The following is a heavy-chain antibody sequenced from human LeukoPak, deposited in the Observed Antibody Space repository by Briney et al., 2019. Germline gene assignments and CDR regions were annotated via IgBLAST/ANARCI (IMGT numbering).Heavy chain of an antibody. Sequence: PGGSLRLSCAASGFTFSRFAMSWVRQAPGKGLEWVSTISGSGGTTNYADSVKGRFTFSRDNSKNTLYLQMNSLKTEDTAVYYCTRPATGDGGDFDYWGQGTLVTVSS. V-gene: IGHV3-23*01. CDR3: TRPATGDGGDFDY. J-gene: IGHJ4*02. CDR1: GFTFSRFA. CDR2: ISGSGGTT. D-gene: IGHD7-27*01.